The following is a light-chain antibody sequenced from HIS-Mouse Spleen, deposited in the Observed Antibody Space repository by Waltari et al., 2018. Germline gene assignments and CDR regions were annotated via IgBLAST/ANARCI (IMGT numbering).Light chain of an antibody. J-gene: IGKJ4*01. CDR1: QSLVHSDGNTY. CDR3: MQGTHWPLT. CDR2: KVS. V-gene: IGKV2-30*02. Sequence: DVVMTQSPLSLPVTLGQPASISCRSSQSLVHSDGNTYLNWFQQRPGQSPRRLIYKVSNRGSGVPERFSGSGSGTDFTLKVSRVEAEYGGVYYCMQGTHWPLTFGGGTKVEI.